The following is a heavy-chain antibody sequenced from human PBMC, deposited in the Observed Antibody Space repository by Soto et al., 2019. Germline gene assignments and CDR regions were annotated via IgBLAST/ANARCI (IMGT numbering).Heavy chain of an antibody. V-gene: IGHV3-23*01. Sequence: PGGSLRLSCAASGFTFSSYAMSWVRQAPGKGLEWVSAISGSGGSTYYADSVKGRFTISRDNSKNTLYLQMKSMRAEDTAVYYCETDDVTWTPLRDSYYSGMDVWRQGITVTVSS. CDR1: GFTFSSYA. CDR2: ISGSGGST. D-gene: IGHD5-18*01. CDR3: ETDDVTWTPLRDSYYSGMDV. J-gene: IGHJ6*02.